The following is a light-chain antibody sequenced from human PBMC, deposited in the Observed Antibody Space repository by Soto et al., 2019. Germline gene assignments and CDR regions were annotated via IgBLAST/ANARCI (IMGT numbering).Light chain of an antibody. CDR2: EVN. Sequence: QSVLTQPASVSGSPGQSITISCTGTSSDFGNYNLVSWYQQHPGKVPKLILFEVNKRPSGVSGRFSGSKSGNTASLTISGLQAEDEADYYCCSYTSSNTVAFGGGTKLTVL. V-gene: IGLV2-14*02. CDR3: CSYTSSNTVA. CDR1: SSDFGNYNL. J-gene: IGLJ2*01.